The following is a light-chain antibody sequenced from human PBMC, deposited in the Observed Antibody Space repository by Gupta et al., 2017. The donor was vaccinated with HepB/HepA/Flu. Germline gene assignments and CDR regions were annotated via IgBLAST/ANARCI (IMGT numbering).Light chain of an antibody. V-gene: IGKV1-33*01. J-gene: IGKJ3*01. CDR2: DAS. CDR1: QDISNY. CDR3: QQYDNLPFT. Sequence: MTQSPSSLSASVGYRVTITCQASQDISNYLNWYQQKPGKAPKLLIYDASNLETGVPSRFSGSGSGTDFTFTISSLQPEDIATYYCQQYDNLPFTFGPGTKVDIK.